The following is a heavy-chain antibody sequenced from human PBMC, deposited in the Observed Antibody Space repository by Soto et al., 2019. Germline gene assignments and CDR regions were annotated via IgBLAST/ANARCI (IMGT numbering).Heavy chain of an antibody. CDR2: ISSSSSYI. J-gene: IGHJ5*02. V-gene: IGHV3-21*01. Sequence: EVQLVESGGGLVKPGGSLRLSWAASGFTFSSYSMNWVRQAPGKGLEWVSSISSSSSYIYYADSVKGRFTISRDNAKNSLYLQMNSRRAEDTAVYYCATDQNDNDYGDSESWCDPWGQGTLATVSS. CDR1: GFTFSSYS. D-gene: IGHD4-17*01. CDR3: ATDQNDNDYGDSESWCDP.